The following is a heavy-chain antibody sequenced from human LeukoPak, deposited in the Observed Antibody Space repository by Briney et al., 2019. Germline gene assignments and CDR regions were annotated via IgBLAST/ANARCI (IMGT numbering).Heavy chain of an antibody. CDR3: ARHESSGDYFNSPRQIDY. J-gene: IGHJ4*02. V-gene: IGHV5-51*01. D-gene: IGHD2/OR15-2a*01. CDR1: GYTFTNHW. Sequence: GESLKISCKGSGYTFTNHWIGWVRQMPGRGLEWMGTIYPRDSDTRYSPSFRGQVTISADKSTSTIYLQWSSLKASDSAVYYCARHESSGDYFNSPRQIDYWGQGTRVTVSS. CDR2: IYPRDSDT.